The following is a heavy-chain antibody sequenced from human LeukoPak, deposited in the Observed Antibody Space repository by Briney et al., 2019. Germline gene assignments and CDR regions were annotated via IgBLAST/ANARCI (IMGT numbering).Heavy chain of an antibody. J-gene: IGHJ6*02. CDR1: GYTFIDYY. V-gene: IGHV1-46*01. CDR2: INPSGGST. CDR3: ARDRGNRIPNYGMDV. Sequence: ASVTVSCKASGYTFIDYYMHWVRQAPGQGLVWMGIINPSGGSTSNAQKFQGRVTMTRDTSTSTVYMELSSLRSEDTAVYYCARDRGNRIPNYGMDVWGQGTTVTVSS. D-gene: IGHD3-10*01.